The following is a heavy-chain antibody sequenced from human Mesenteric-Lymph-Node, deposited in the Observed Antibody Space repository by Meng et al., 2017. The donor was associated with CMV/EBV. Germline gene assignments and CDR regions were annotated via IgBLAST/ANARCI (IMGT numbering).Heavy chain of an antibody. CDR2: IKQDGTTK. V-gene: IGHV3-7*01. D-gene: IGHD3-3*01. CDR3: ARDGGTHGWFDP. J-gene: IGHJ5*02. Sequence: GESLKISCAASGFTFSSYSMNWVRQAPGRGLEWVANIKQDGTTKYYVASVKGRFTISRDNAKNSLYLQMNSLRVEDTAVYYCARDGGTHGWFDPWSQGTLVTVSS. CDR1: GFTFSSYS.